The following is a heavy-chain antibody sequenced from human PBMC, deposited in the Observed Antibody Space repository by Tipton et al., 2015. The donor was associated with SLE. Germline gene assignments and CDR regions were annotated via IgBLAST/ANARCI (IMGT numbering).Heavy chain of an antibody. D-gene: IGHD3/OR15-3a*01. V-gene: IGHV4-59*11. J-gene: IGHJ4*02. Sequence: TLSLTCTVSGASISSHYWSWIRQPPGKGLEWIGYIYYSGSTNYNPSLKSRVTISLDTSKNQFSLKVTSVTAADTALYYCARGPRTSYFFDFWGQGTLVTVSS. CDR2: IYYSGST. CDR3: ARGPRTSYFFDF. CDR1: GASISSHY.